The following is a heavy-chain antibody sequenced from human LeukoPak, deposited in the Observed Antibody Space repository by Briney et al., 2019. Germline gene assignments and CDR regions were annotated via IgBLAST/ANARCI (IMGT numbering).Heavy chain of an antibody. CDR1: GYTFTNYD. Sequence: ASVKVSCKASGYTFTNYDINWVRQATGQGLEWMGWMNPNSGTTGYAQKFLGRVTITRNTSISTTYMELRSLRSDDTAVYYCAREGLAARPNSIDYWGQGTLVTVSS. CDR2: MNPNSGTT. CDR3: AREGLAARPNSIDY. J-gene: IGHJ4*02. V-gene: IGHV1-8*03. D-gene: IGHD6-6*01.